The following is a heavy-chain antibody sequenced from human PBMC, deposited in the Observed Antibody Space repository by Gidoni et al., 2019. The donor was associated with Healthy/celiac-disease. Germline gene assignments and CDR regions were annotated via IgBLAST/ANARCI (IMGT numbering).Heavy chain of an antibody. V-gene: IGHV4-39*01. Sequence: QLQLQESGPGLVKPSETLSLTCTVSGGSISSSSYYWGWIRQPPGKGLEWIGSIYYSGSTYYNPALKSRVTISVDTSKNQFSLKLSSVTAADTAVYYCARIKGSGRYYYYYGMDVWGQGTTVTVSS. CDR3: ARIKGSGRYYYYYGMDV. J-gene: IGHJ6*02. CDR2: IYYSGST. CDR1: GGSISSSSYY. D-gene: IGHD3-10*01.